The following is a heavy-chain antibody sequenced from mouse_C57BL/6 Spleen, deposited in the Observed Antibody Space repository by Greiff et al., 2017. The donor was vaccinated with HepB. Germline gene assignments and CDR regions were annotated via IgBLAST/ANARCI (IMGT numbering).Heavy chain of an antibody. CDR1: GFTFSNYW. CDR3: TVGYYGSSYY. V-gene: IGHV6-3*01. Sequence: EVHLVESGGGLVQPGGSMKLSCVASGFTFSNYWMNWVRQSPEKGLEWVAQIRLKSDNYATHYAESVKGRFTISRDDSKSSVYLQMNNLRAEDTGIYYCTVGYYGSSYYWGQGTTLTVSS. D-gene: IGHD1-1*01. J-gene: IGHJ2*01. CDR2: IRLKSDNYAT.